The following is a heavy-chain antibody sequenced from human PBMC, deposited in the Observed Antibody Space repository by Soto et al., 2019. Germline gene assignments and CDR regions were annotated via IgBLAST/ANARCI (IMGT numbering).Heavy chain of an antibody. CDR2: ISGSGGST. Sequence: EVQLLESGGGLVQPGGSLRLSCAASGFTFSSYAMSWVRQAPGKGLEWVSAISGSGGSTYYADSVKGRFTISRDNSKNSLYLQMNSLRAEETAVYYCAQVGSRGVVTARFDYWGQGTLVTVSS. D-gene: IGHD2-21*02. V-gene: IGHV3-23*01. J-gene: IGHJ4*02. CDR3: AQVGSRGVVTARFDY. CDR1: GFTFSSYA.